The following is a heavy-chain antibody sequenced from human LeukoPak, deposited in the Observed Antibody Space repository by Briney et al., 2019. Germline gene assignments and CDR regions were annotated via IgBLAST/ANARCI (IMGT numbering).Heavy chain of an antibody. CDR2: ISAYNGNT. CDR1: GYTFTSYG. CDR3: ARAGIRGYSYGYPYYYGMDV. V-gene: IGHV1-18*01. D-gene: IGHD5-18*01. Sequence: ASVTVSCKASGYTFTSYGISWVRQAPGQGLEWMGWISAYNGNTNYAQKLQGRVTMTTDTSTSTAYMELRSLRSDDTAVYYCARAGIRGYSYGYPYYYGMDVWGQGTTVTVSS. J-gene: IGHJ6*02.